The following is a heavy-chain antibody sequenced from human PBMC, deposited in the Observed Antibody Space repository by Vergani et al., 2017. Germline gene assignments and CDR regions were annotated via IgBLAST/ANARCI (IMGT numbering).Heavy chain of an antibody. D-gene: IGHD5-24*01. J-gene: IGHJ3*02. CDR2: ISNSGNTI. Sequence: QVQLVESGGGLVKPGGSLRLSCAASGFSFSDHYMTWIRQAPGKGLEWVSYISNSGNTIEYADSVKGRFSISRDNAKSTLFLQMDSLRAEDTAVYYCARDHRDYNNYPGTFAIWGQGSMVAVSS. CDR3: ARDHRDYNNYPGTFAI. CDR1: GFSFSDHY. V-gene: IGHV3-11*01.